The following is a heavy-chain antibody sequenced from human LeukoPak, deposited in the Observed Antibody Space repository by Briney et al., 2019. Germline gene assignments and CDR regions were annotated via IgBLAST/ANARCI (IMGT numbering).Heavy chain of an antibody. J-gene: IGHJ4*02. V-gene: IGHV1-2*02. CDR2: INPNSGVT. D-gene: IGHD3-22*01. Sequence: GASVKVSCKASGYTFTSYYMHWVRQAPGQGLEWMGWINPNSGVTNSAPKFQGRVTMTRDSSTTTTYMELSRLRSDDTAIYYCARVAGYYYEGHFDFWGQGSQVIVSS. CDR3: ARVAGYYYEGHFDF. CDR1: GYTFTSYY.